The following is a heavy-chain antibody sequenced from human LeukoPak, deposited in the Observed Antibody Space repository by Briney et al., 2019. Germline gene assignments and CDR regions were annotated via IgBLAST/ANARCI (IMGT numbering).Heavy chain of an antibody. Sequence: GGSLRLSCAASGFTFSSYAMSWVRQAPGKGLEYVSAISSNGGSTYYANSGKGRFTISRDNSKNTLYLQMGSLRAEDMAVYYCARGSRFSSYSSSSGPGRYYYYYMDVWGKGTTVTVSS. J-gene: IGHJ6*03. CDR3: ARGSRFSSYSSSSGPGRYYYYYMDV. V-gene: IGHV3-64*01. D-gene: IGHD6-6*01. CDR1: GFTFSSYA. CDR2: ISSNGGST.